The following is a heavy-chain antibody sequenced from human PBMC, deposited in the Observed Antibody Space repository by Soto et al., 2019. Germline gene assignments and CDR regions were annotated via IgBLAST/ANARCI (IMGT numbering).Heavy chain of an antibody. J-gene: IGHJ4*02. D-gene: IGHD4-4*01. CDR2: IYYSGST. CDR1: GGSISSSSYY. V-gene: IGHV4-39*07. CDR3: AREATVTTPCYFDY. Sequence: LSLTCTVSGGSISSSSYYWGWIRQPPGKGLEWIGSIYYSGSTYYNPSLKSRVTISVDTSKNQFSLKLSSVTAADTAVYYCAREATVTTPCYFDYWGQGTLVTVSS.